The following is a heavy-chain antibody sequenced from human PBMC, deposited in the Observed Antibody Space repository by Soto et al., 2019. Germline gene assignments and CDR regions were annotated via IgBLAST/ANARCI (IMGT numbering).Heavy chain of an antibody. V-gene: IGHV3-7*01. CDR2: INQDGSEK. CDR1: GFTFSSYW. CDR3: ARGGAVLDY. Sequence: EVQLVESGGGLVQPGGSLRLSCAASGFTFSSYWMSWVRQVPGKGLEWVANINQDGSEKYYVDSVKGRFIISRDNAKKSLYLPKNSLGGEETGGYFCARGGAVLDYWGQGTLVTVSS. D-gene: IGHD2-8*01. J-gene: IGHJ4*02.